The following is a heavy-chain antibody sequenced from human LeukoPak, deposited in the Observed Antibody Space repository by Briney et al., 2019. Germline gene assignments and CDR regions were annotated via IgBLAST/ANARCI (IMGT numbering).Heavy chain of an antibody. V-gene: IGHV1-2*02. J-gene: IGHJ4*02. CDR1: GYTFTGYY. CDR2: INPNSGGT. Sequence: ASVKVSCKASGYTFTGYYMHWVRQAPGQGLEWMGWINPNSGGTNYAQKFQGRVTMTRDTSISTAYMELSRLRSDDTAVYYCARGDPIVGATSFDYWGQGTLVTVSS. CDR3: ARGDPIVGATSFDY. D-gene: IGHD1-26*01.